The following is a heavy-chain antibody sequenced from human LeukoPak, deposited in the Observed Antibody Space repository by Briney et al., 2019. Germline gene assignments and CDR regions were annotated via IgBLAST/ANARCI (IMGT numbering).Heavy chain of an antibody. D-gene: IGHD1-1*01. Sequence: SQTLLLTFAISGDRVSSNSAAWNWIRQSPSRGLEWLGRTYYRSKWYYDYALSVKRRIVINPDTSKNQFSLQLNSVTPEDTAVYYCPRQSSTDYYYYGLDVWGQGTTVAVSS. CDR1: GDRVSSNSAA. CDR2: TYYRSKWYY. J-gene: IGHJ6*02. V-gene: IGHV6-1*01. CDR3: PRQSSTDYYYYGLDV.